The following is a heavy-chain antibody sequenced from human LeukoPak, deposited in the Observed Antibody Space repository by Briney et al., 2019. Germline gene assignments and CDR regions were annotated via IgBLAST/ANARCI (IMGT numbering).Heavy chain of an antibody. CDR3: ARDREVAVAGYFDY. CDR2: INHSGST. V-gene: IGHV4-34*01. CDR1: GGSFSGYY. Sequence: SETLSLTCAVYGGSFSGYYWSWIRQPPGKGLEWIGEINHSGSTNYNPSLKSRVTISVDTSKNQFSLKLSSVTAADTAVYYCARDREVAVAGYFDYWGQGALVTVSS. D-gene: IGHD6-19*01. J-gene: IGHJ4*02.